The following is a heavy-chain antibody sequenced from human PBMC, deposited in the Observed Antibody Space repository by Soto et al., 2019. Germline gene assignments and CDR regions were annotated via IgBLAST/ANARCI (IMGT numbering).Heavy chain of an antibody. V-gene: IGHV3-30-3*01. Sequence: GGSLRLSCAASGFTFSSYAMHWVRQAPGKGLEWVAVISYDGSNKYYADSVKGRFTISRDNSKNTLYLQMNSLRAEDTAVYYCARGQGIAVAGTCFDYWGQGTLVTVSS. D-gene: IGHD6-19*01. CDR1: GFTFSSYA. CDR3: ARGQGIAVAGTCFDY. CDR2: ISYDGSNK. J-gene: IGHJ4*02.